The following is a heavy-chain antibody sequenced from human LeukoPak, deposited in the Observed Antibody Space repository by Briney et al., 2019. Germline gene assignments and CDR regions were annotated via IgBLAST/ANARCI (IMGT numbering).Heavy chain of an antibody. J-gene: IGHJ6*03. CDR2: IYHSGST. CDR3: ARDKKYYYHMDV. V-gene: IGHV4-39*07. CDR1: GGSISSGTYY. Sequence: PSETLSLTCTVSGGSISSGTYYWGWIRQSPGKGLEWIGSIYHSGSTYYNPSFKSRVTMSVDTSKNQFSLKLSSLTAADTAVYYCARDKKYYYHMDVWGKGTTVTVSS.